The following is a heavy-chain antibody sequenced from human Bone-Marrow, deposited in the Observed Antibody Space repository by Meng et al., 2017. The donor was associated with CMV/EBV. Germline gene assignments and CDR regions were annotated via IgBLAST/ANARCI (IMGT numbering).Heavy chain of an antibody. CDR1: GGSISSSSYY. Sequence: GSLRLSCTVSGGSISSSSYYWGWIRQPPGKGLEWIGRIYTSGSTNYNPSLKSRVTMSVDTSKNQFSLKLSSVTAADTAVYYCARGTELFDYWGQGTLVTVSS. CDR2: IYTSGST. J-gene: IGHJ4*02. D-gene: IGHD1-7*01. CDR3: ARGTELFDY. V-gene: IGHV4-39*07.